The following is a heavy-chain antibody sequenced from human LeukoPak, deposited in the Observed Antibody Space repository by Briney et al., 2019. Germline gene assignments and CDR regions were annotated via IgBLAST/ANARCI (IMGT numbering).Heavy chain of an antibody. J-gene: IGHJ4*02. D-gene: IGHD3-9*01. V-gene: IGHV3-15*01. Sequence: GGSLRLSCAASGINFSKAWMTWVRQTPGKGLEWLGLMKSKPDGETTIYAAPVKDRFTISRDDSTSTLYLQMNSLKTEDTGAYYCVTDLTTYWGQGTLVTVSS. CDR1: GINFSKAW. CDR3: VTDLTTY. CDR2: MKSKPDGETT.